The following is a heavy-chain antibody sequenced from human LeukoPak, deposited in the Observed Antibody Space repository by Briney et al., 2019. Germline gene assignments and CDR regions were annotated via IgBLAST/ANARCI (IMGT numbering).Heavy chain of an antibody. J-gene: IGHJ4*02. D-gene: IGHD2-15*01. CDR3: VRGGAYSGGIDFDY. V-gene: IGHV3-74*01. Sequence: GGSLRLSCAASGFTLSNSWMHWVRQAPGKGLVWVARTNGDGSDMSYADSVKGRFTISRDSAENTLYLQMNSLRAEDTALYYCVRGGAYSGGIDFDYWGQGTLVTVSP. CDR1: GFTLSNSW. CDR2: TNGDGSDM.